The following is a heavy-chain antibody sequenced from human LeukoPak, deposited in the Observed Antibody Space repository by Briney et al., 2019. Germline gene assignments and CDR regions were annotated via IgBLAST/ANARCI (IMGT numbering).Heavy chain of an antibody. V-gene: IGHV3-30*18. J-gene: IGHJ4*02. CDR1: GFTFSSYG. D-gene: IGHD3-10*01. Sequence: GGSLRLSCAASGFTFSSYGMHWVRQAPGKGLEWVAVISYDGSNKYYADSVKGRFTISRDNSKNTLYLQMNSLRAEDTAVYYCAKDSARITMVRGVTDYWGQGTLVTVSS. CDR3: AKDSARITMVRGVTDY. CDR2: ISYDGSNK.